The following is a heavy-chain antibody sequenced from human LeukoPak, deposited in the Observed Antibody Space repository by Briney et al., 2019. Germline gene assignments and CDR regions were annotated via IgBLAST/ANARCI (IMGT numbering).Heavy chain of an antibody. V-gene: IGHV4-39*07. CDR2: IYSNGNT. CDR3: ARSATVTTGYFDY. CDR1: GGSISSSGHS. Sequence: SETLSLTCSVSGGSISSSGHSWGWIRQSPEKGLDWIGSIYSNGNTYYNPSVKSRVTISVDTSKNQFSLKLTSVTAAETAVYYCARSATVTTGYFDYWGQGALVTVSS. J-gene: IGHJ4*02. D-gene: IGHD4-17*01.